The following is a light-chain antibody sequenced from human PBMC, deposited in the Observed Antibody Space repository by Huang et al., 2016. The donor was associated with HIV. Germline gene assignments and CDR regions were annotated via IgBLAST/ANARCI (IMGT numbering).Light chain of an antibody. J-gene: IGKJ4*01. CDR3: QQYESWPPLT. CDR1: QSVRDK. CDR2: ATS. Sequence: EIVMTQSPDTLSASPGERVTLSCRASQSVRDKLAWYQQKPGQAPRLLLHATSTRAAGVPARFSGSGSGTEFTLTISSLQSEDCGVYYCQQYESWPPLTFGGGTKVEIK. V-gene: IGKV3-15*01.